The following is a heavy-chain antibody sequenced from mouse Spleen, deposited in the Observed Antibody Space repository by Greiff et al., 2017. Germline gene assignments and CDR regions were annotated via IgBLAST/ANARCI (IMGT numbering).Heavy chain of an antibody. CDR2: ISSGSSTI. V-gene: IGHV5-17*01. Sequence: EVKLVESGGGLVKPGGSLKLSCAASGFTFSDYGMHWVRQAPEKGLEWVAYISSGSSTIYYADTVKGRFTISRDNAKNTLFLQMTSLRSEDTAMYYCARRDGSSLYYCAMDYWGQGTSVTVSS. CDR1: GFTFSDYG. J-gene: IGHJ4*01. D-gene: IGHD1-1*01. CDR3: ARRDGSSLYYCAMDY.